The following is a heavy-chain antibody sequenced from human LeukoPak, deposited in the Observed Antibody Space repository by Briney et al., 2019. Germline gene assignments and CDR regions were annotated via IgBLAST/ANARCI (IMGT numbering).Heavy chain of an antibody. J-gene: IGHJ4*02. Sequence: GASVKVSCKASGYXFTGYYIHWVRQAPGQGLEWMGWINSNSGDTKYAQKFQGRVTMTRDTSISTAYMELSRLTSDDSAVYYCARAGNRDDYGDYWGQGTLVSVSS. CDR2: INSNSGDT. D-gene: IGHD5-24*01. V-gene: IGHV1-2*02. CDR1: GYXFTGYY. CDR3: ARAGNRDDYGDY.